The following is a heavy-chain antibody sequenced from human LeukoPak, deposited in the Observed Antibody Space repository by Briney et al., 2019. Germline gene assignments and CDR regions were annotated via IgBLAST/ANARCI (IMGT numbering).Heavy chain of an antibody. CDR2: INSDGRRV. V-gene: IGHV3-74*01. CDR1: VCIFSTSW. J-gene: IGHJ5*02. D-gene: IGHD3-10*01. Sequence: GESLRLSCAASVCIFSTSWMHWARETPGKGLAWVSHINSDGRRVNYADAVMGRFTISRDNANNMPYLQMNSLRPEDTAIYYCSRDLPCTSGPWGQGTLVTVSS. CDR3: SRDLPCTSGP.